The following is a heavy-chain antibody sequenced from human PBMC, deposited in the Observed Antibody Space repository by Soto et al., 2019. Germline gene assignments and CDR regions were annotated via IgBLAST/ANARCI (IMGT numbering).Heavy chain of an antibody. J-gene: IGHJ4*02. Sequence: QVQLVQSGAEEKKPGASVKVSCKASGYTFTSYAMHWVRQAPGQRLEWMGWINAGNGNTKYSQKFQGRVTITRDTSASTAYMALSSLRSEDTAVYSCARGTVVTHFDYWGQGTLVTVSS. V-gene: IGHV1-3*05. CDR1: GYTFTSYA. CDR2: INAGNGNT. CDR3: ARGTVVTHFDY. D-gene: IGHD2-15*01.